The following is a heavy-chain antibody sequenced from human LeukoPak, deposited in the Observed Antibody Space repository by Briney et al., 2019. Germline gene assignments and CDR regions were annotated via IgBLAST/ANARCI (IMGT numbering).Heavy chain of an antibody. Sequence: PGRSLRLSCAASGFTFSSYAMHWVRQAPGKGLEWVAVISYDGSNKYYADSVKGRFTISRDNSKNTLYLQMNSLRVEDTAVYYCARAHVVVTAMWDYWGQGTLVTVSS. V-gene: IGHV3-30-3*01. J-gene: IGHJ4*02. CDR3: ARAHVVVTAMWDY. CDR1: GFTFSSYA. D-gene: IGHD2-21*02. CDR2: ISYDGSNK.